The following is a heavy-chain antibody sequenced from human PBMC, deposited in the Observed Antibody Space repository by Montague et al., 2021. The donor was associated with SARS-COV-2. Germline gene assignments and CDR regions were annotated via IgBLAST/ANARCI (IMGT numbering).Heavy chain of an antibody. CDR3: ARIPVGSKYYFDF. J-gene: IGHJ4*02. D-gene: IGHD2-2*01. Sequence: CAISGDSASSNLATWNWIRQSPSRGLEWLGRTYYRSKWYNDYAESVKSRITIDPDTSKHQFSLHLNSVTPEDTAVCYCARIPVGSKYYFDFWGQGTLVTVSS. CDR2: TYYRSKWYN. CDR1: GDSASSNLAT. V-gene: IGHV6-1*01.